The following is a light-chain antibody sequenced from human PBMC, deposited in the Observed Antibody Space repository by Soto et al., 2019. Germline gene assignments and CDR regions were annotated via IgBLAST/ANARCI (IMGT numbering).Light chain of an antibody. CDR2: LNSDGSH. CDR1: SGHSSYA. V-gene: IGLV4-69*01. Sequence: QLVLTQSPSASASLGASVKLTCTLSSGHSSYAIAWHQQQPEKGPRYLMKLNSDGSHSKGDGIPDRFSGSSSGAERYLTISPLQSDDDADYYCHPWGTGIRVVFGRGTKFTVL. CDR3: HPWGTGIRVV. J-gene: IGLJ2*01.